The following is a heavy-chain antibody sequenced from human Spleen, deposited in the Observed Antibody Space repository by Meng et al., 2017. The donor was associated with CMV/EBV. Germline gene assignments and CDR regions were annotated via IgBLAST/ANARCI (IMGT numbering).Heavy chain of an antibody. CDR3: ATPPGGQWLVRDY. V-gene: IGHV1-2*02. Sequence: ASVKVSCKASGYTFTGYYMHWVRQAPGQGLEWMGWINPNSGGTNYAQKFQRRVTMTRDTSISTAYTELSRLRSDDTAVYYCATPPGGQWLVRDYWGQGTLVTVSS. CDR2: INPNSGGT. CDR1: GYTFTGYY. D-gene: IGHD6-19*01. J-gene: IGHJ4*02.